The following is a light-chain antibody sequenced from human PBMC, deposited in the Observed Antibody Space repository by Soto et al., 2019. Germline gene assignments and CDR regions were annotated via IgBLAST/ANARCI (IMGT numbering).Light chain of an antibody. V-gene: IGKV4-1*01. CDR1: QSVLYSSNNKNY. CDR2: WAS. J-gene: IGKJ4*01. Sequence: DIVMTQSPDSLAVSLCERATINCKSRQSVLYSSNNKNYLAWYQQKPGQPPKLLIYWASTRESGVPDRFSGSGSGTDFTLTISSLQAEDVAVYYCQQYYSDPLTFGGGTKVDIK. CDR3: QQYYSDPLT.